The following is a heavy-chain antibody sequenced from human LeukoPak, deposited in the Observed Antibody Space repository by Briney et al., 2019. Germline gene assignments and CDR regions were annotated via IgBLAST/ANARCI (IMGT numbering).Heavy chain of an antibody. D-gene: IGHD1-1*01. CDR3: ARDIATVQHQD. V-gene: IGHV1-18*01. CDR2: ISAYTGNT. CDR1: GYTFTSYG. Sequence: ASVKVSCKASGYTFTSYGISWVRQAPGQGLEWMGWISAYTGNTNYPQKFQGRVTMTTDTSTSTAHMELRSLRSDDTAVYYCARDIATVQHQDWGQGTLVTVSS. J-gene: IGHJ4*02.